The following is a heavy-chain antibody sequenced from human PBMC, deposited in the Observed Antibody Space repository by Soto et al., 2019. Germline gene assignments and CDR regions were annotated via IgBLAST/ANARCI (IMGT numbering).Heavy chain of an antibody. CDR3: ARAFAGFGAYWYFDL. CDR2: GYHSVSI. D-gene: IGHD3-16*01. CDR1: GGSITAYY. Sequence: SETLSLTCTVSGGSITAYYWSWIRQPPGKALEWIGYGYHSVSIHYNPSLKTRVTISVDTSENQFSLRLSSVTAADTAVYYCARAFAGFGAYWYFDLWGRGTLVTVSS. J-gene: IGHJ2*01. V-gene: IGHV4-59*01.